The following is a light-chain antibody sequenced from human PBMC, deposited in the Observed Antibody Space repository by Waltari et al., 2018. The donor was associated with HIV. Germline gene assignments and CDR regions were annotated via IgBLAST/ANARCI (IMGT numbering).Light chain of an antibody. Sequence: QSALTQPPSASGSPGQSVNMSCTGSTSDIHDYNFISWYQQYYAKAPKRIIFEVTKRPSGVPDRFSGSRSGNTASLIVSGLQDEDEAVYFCSSFAGSNKLFGGGTKLTVL. J-gene: IGLJ2*01. CDR3: SSFAGSNKL. V-gene: IGLV2-8*01. CDR1: TSDIHDYNF. CDR2: EVT.